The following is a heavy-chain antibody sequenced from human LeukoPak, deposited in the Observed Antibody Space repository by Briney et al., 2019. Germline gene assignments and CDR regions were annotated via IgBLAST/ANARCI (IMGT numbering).Heavy chain of an antibody. D-gene: IGHD3-22*01. J-gene: IGHJ2*01. CDR3: ARVGWAGTGYDSSAYVNWYFDL. CDR2: INPTSGGT. CDR1: GYTFTDHY. V-gene: IGHV1-2*02. Sequence: ASVKVFCKASGYTFTDHYMHWVRQAPGQGLEWMGWINPTSGGTNYAQKFQGRVTMTRDTSISTAYMELSRLRSDDTAVYHCARVGWAGTGYDSSAYVNWYFDLWGRGTLVTVSS.